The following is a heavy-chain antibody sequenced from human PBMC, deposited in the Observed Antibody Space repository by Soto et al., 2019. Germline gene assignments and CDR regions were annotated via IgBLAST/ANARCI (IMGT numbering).Heavy chain of an antibody. V-gene: IGHV3-33*01. Sequence: GGSLRLSCSASGCIFSNFGMHWVRQAPGKGLEWVAFMSYDGSDEYYADSVKGRFTIFRDNFQNTLYLQMNNVRVEDAAVYYCARDLNYIPDYWGQGTLVTVSS. D-gene: IGHD2-21*01. CDR3: ARDLNYIPDY. CDR1: GCIFSNFG. CDR2: MSYDGSDE. J-gene: IGHJ4*02.